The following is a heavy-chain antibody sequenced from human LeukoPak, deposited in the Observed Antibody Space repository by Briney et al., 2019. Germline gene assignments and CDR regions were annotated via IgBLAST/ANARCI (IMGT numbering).Heavy chain of an antibody. CDR2: ISSSGSTI. Sequence: GGSLRLSCAASGFTFSSYEMNWVRQAPGKGLEWVSYISSSGSTIYYADSVRGRFTISRDNAKNSLYLQMNSLRVEDAAVYYCARAPVTSCRGAYCYPFDYWGQGTLVTVSS. CDR1: GFTFSSYE. CDR3: ARAPVTSCRGAYCYPFDY. J-gene: IGHJ4*02. V-gene: IGHV3-48*03. D-gene: IGHD2-21*01.